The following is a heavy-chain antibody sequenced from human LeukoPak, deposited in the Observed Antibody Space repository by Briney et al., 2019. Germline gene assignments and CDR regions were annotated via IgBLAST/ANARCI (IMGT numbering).Heavy chain of an antibody. CDR2: IKSKIDGGTI. CDR1: GFTFSNAW. J-gene: IGHJ4*02. V-gene: IGHV3-15*01. D-gene: IGHD6-6*01. CDR3: TVQLSQ. Sequence: GGSLRLSCAASGFTFSNAWMGWVRQAPGKGLEWVGRIKSKIDGGTIEYAAPVKGRFTMSRDDSKNTLDLQMNSLKTEDTAVYYCTVQLSQWGQGTLVTVSS.